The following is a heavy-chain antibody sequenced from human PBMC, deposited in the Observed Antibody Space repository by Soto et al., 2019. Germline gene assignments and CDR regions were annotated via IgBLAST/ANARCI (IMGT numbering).Heavy chain of an antibody. D-gene: IGHD3-3*01. V-gene: IGHV4-4*07. CDR3: ARARGTIVGMPKPRGGWFDP. Sequence: SETLSLTCTASGGSISSYYWSWIRQPAGKGLEWIGRIYTSGSTNYNPSLKSRVTMSVDTSKNQFSLYLSSVTAADAAVYDCARARGTIVGMPKPRGGWFDPWGQGTLVTVSS. CDR1: GGSISSYY. CDR2: IYTSGST. J-gene: IGHJ5*02.